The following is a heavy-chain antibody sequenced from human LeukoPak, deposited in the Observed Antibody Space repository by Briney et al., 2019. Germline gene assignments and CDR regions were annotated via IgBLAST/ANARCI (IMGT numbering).Heavy chain of an antibody. Sequence: GASVKVSCKASGYTFSSNDINWVRQATGQGLEWMGWMNPHSGNTGYAQKFQGRVTMTEDTSTDTAYMELSSLRSEDTAVYYCATLPTLAYGSGSYSRDVDYWGQGTLVTVSS. J-gene: IGHJ4*02. CDR2: MNPHSGNT. D-gene: IGHD3-10*01. CDR1: GYTFSSND. CDR3: ATLPTLAYGSGSYSRDVDY. V-gene: IGHV1-8*01.